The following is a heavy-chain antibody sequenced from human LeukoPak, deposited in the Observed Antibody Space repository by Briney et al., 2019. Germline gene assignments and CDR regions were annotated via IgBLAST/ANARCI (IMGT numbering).Heavy chain of an antibody. J-gene: IGHJ6*02. CDR2: ISWNSGNK. V-gene: IGHV3-9*01. Sequence: GGSLRLSCAASGFTFEDYAMHWVRHAPGKGLEWVSGISWNSGNKGYADSVKGRFTISRDKAKNSLYLQMNSLRAEDTALYYCAKDIADQIVGATWGYHGMDVWGQGTTVTVSS. D-gene: IGHD1-26*01. CDR1: GFTFEDYA. CDR3: AKDIADQIVGATWGYHGMDV.